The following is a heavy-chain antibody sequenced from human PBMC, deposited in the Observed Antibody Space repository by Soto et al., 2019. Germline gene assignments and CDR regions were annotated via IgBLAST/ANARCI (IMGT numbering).Heavy chain of an antibody. J-gene: IGHJ4*02. Sequence: GGSLRLSCTTSGFTFRTYAMAWVRQAPGKGLEWVSVTGVTGGGTYYGESVKGRFTISRDDSKNTLYLQMNGLRADDSAVYYCAREFESGYYFFDYWGQGALVTVSS. CDR2: TGVTGGGT. CDR3: AREFESGYYFFDY. CDR1: GFTFRTYA. D-gene: IGHD3-3*01. V-gene: IGHV3-23*01.